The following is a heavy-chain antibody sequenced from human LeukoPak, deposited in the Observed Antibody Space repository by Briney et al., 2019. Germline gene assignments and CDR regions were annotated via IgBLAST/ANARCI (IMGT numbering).Heavy chain of an antibody. CDR3: ARVDGSCSGGSCPSGNWFDP. J-gene: IGHJ5*02. V-gene: IGHV4-61*02. CDR2: IYTSGNT. D-gene: IGHD2-15*01. CDR1: GGSISSGSYY. Sequence: PSETLSLTCTVSGGSISSGSYYWSWIRQPAGKGLEWIGRIYTSGNTNYNPSLKSRVTISYTSKNQFSLKLNSVTAADTAVYYCARVDGSCSGGSCPSGNWFDPWGQGTLVTVSS.